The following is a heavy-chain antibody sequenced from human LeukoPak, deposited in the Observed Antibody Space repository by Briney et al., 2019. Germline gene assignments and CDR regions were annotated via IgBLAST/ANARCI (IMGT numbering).Heavy chain of an antibody. V-gene: IGHV4-34*01. CDR1: GGSFSSGQY. D-gene: IGHD3-3*01. J-gene: IGHJ5*02. Sequence: KPSETLSLTCAVFGGSFSSGQYWSWIRQPPGKGLVWIGEINHSGSSNYNPALKSRVTISVDTSKDQFSLKLSSVTAADTAVYYCARGSYYDFWSGLNGGHWFDPWGQGTLVTVS. CDR3: ARGSYYDFWSGLNGGHWFDP. CDR2: INHSGSS.